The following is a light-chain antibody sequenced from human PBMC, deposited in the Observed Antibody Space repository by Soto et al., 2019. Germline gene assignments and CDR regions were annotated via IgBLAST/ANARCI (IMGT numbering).Light chain of an antibody. CDR2: RSN. CDR3: SSWYDSLNGWV. J-gene: IGLJ3*02. V-gene: IGLV1-44*01. Sequence: QSVLTQPPSASGSPGQRVTISCSGTSSNVGSDTLIWYQQLPGTAPPLLIHRSNQRPPGGRGRFSGSKSGSSASLAISGLQSEDEADYYCSSWYDSLNGWVFGGGTKLTVL. CDR1: SSNVGSDT.